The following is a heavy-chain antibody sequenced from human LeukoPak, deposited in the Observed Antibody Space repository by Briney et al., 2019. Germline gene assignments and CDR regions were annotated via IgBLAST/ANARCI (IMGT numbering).Heavy chain of an antibody. J-gene: IGHJ6*03. Sequence: ASVKVPCKASGYTFTSYYMHWVRQAPGQGLEWMGIINPSGGSTSYAQKFQGRVTMTRDMSTSTVYMELSSLRSEDTAVYYCARDGDIVVVPAYMDVWGKGTTVTVSS. D-gene: IGHD2-2*01. CDR2: INPSGGST. CDR1: GYTFTSYY. CDR3: ARDGDIVVVPAYMDV. V-gene: IGHV1-46*01.